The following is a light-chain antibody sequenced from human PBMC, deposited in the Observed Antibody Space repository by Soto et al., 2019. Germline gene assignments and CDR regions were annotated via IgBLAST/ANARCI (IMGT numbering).Light chain of an antibody. CDR1: NSDVGTYAY. Sequence: QSALIQPPSVSGSPGQSVTVSCTGTNSDVGTYAYGSWYQQHPGTVPKSMIYIVNFQSSGVPDRFSDSNSGNAASMTISGLRAEDEADYYCCSYTTSATLVVFGGGTKLTVL. CDR2: IVN. J-gene: IGLJ2*01. V-gene: IGLV2-11*01. CDR3: CSYTTSATLVV.